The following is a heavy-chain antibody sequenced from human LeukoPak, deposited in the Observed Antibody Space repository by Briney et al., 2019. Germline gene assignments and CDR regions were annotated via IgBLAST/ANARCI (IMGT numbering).Heavy chain of an antibody. J-gene: IGHJ4*02. CDR3: ARVRNYYDSSGYLGY. Sequence: SETLSLTCTVSGGSISSGGYYWSWIRQHPGKGLEWIGYIYYSGSTYYNPSLKSRVTISVDTSKNQFSLKLSSVTAADTAVYYCARVRNYYDSSGYLGYWGQGTLVTVSS. CDR2: IYYSGST. V-gene: IGHV4-31*03. CDR1: GGSISSGGYY. D-gene: IGHD3-22*01.